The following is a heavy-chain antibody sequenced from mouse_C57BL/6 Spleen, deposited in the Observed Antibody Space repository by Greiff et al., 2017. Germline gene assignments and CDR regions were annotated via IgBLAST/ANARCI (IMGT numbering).Heavy chain of an antibody. Sequence: EVQLQQSGPGLVKPSQSLSLTCSVTGYSITSGYYWNWFRQFPGNKLEWMGYISYDGSTNYTPSLKNRLSITRDTSKNQFSLKLNSVTTEDTDTYYCARVDYDYQGAMDYWGQGTSVTVSS. CDR2: ISYDGST. CDR3: ARVDYDYQGAMDY. J-gene: IGHJ4*01. D-gene: IGHD2-4*01. V-gene: IGHV3-6*01. CDR1: GYSITSGYY.